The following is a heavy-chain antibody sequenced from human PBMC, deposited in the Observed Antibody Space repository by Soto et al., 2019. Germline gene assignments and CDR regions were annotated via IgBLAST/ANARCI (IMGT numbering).Heavy chain of an antibody. D-gene: IGHD3-9*01. Sequence: QVQLVQSGTEVKKPGSSVKVSCKASGGTFGSYTISWVRQAPGQGLEWMGRIILFLGLAEYAQKFQGRVTITADKSTGTAYMELSSLRSEDTAMYYCARDILTGTDDYYSYYAMDVWGQGTTVTVSS. V-gene: IGHV1-69*08. CDR2: IILFLGLA. CDR3: ARDILTGTDDYYSYYAMDV. CDR1: GGTFGSYT. J-gene: IGHJ6*02.